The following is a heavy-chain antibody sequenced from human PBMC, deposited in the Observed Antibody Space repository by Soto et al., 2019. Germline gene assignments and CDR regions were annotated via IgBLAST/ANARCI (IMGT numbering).Heavy chain of an antibody. J-gene: IGHJ4*02. CDR2: ISGSGGST. V-gene: IGHV3-23*01. Sequence: GGSLRLSCAASGFTFSSYAMSWVRQAPGKGLEWVSAISGSGGSTYYADSVKGRFTISRDNSKNTLYLQMNSLRAEDTAVYYCAKDDDSGWYSTEKADYWGQGTLVTVSS. CDR1: GFTFSSYA. CDR3: AKDDDSGWYSTEKADY. D-gene: IGHD6-19*01.